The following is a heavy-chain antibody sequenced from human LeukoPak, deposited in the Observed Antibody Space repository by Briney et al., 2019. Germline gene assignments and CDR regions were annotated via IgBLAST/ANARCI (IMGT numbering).Heavy chain of an antibody. Sequence: GGSLRLSCAASGFTFDDYAMHWVRQAPGKGLEWVSGISWNSGSIGYADSVKGRFTISRDNAKNSLYLQMNSLRAEDTALYYCAKDSRAGPDAFDIWGQGTMVTVSS. D-gene: IGHD3-10*01. V-gene: IGHV3-9*01. J-gene: IGHJ3*02. CDR1: GFTFDDYA. CDR3: AKDSRAGPDAFDI. CDR2: ISWNSGSI.